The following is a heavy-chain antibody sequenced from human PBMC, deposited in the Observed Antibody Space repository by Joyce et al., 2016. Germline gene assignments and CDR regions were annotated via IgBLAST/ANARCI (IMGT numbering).Heavy chain of an antibody. V-gene: IGHV3-74*01. D-gene: IGHD6-6*01. CDR1: GFSFSGYW. CDR2: INTDGSST. J-gene: IGHJ5*02. CDR3: VRGISARPGGPNWFDP. Sequence: EVQLVESGGGLVQPGGSLRLSCAASGFSFSGYWIHWVRQAPGTGLVWVSRINTDGSSTRFADSVKGRFTISRDNAKNTLYPQMNSLRAEDTAVYYCVRGISARPGGPNWFDPWGQGTLVTVSS.